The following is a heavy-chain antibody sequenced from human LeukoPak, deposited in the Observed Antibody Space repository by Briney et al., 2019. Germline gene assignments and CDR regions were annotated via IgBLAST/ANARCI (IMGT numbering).Heavy chain of an antibody. CDR3: ARDSGLRWGYYFDY. J-gene: IGHJ4*02. V-gene: IGHV3-23*01. CDR1: GFTFSSYA. Sequence: GGSLRLSCAASGFTFSSYAMSWVRQAPGKGLEWVSAISGSGGSTYYADSVKGRFTISRDNSKNTLYLQMNSLRAEDTAVYYCARDSGLRWGYYFDYWGQGTLVTVSS. D-gene: IGHD4-23*01. CDR2: ISGSGGST.